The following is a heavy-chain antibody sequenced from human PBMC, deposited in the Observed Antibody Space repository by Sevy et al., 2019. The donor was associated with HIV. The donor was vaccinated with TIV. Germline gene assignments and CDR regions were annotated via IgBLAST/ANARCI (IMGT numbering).Heavy chain of an antibody. V-gene: IGHV3-7*01. J-gene: IGHJ4*02. D-gene: IGHD3-10*01. CDR2: IKQDGSEK. CDR1: GFTFSSYW. Sequence: GGSLRLSCAASGFTFSSYWMSWVRQAPGKGLEWVANIKQDGSEKYYVDSVKGRFTISRDNAKNSLYLQMNSLRAEDTAVYYCVRDTYYYGSGSYWVYWGQGTLVTVSS. CDR3: VRDTYYYGSGSYWVY.